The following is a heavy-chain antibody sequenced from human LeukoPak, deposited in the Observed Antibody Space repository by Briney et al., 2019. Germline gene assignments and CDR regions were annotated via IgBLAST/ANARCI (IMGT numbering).Heavy chain of an antibody. CDR3: ARGGQAGTGDL. CDR2: IKQDGSET. D-gene: IGHD3-10*01. V-gene: IGHV3-7*01. Sequence: GGSLRLSCAASGFTFSSYSMNWVRQSPGKGLEWVANIKQDGSETYHVDSVKGRFTISRDNAKDSLYLEMNSLRAEDTAVYYCARGGQAGTGDLWGQGTLVTVSS. J-gene: IGHJ5*02. CDR1: GFTFSSYS.